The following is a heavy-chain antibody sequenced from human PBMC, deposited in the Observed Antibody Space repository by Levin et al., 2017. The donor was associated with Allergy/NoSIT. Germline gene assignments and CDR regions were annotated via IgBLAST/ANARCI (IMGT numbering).Heavy chain of an antibody. D-gene: IGHD3-10*01. J-gene: IGHJ4*02. V-gene: IGHV4-39*01. CDR3: ARHRNAGTYYSPVDY. Sequence: GSLRLSCTVSGGSINSSNNYWGWIRQPPGTGLEWIASIWHSGSTYYNPSLKSRLTISVDPSKNLFSLKLNSVTAADTAVYYCARHRNAGTYYSPVDYWGQGTLVTVSS. CDR2: IWHSGST. CDR1: GGSINSSNNY.